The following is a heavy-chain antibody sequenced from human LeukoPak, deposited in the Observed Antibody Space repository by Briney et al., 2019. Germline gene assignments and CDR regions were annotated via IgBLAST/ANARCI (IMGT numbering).Heavy chain of an antibody. Sequence: GGSLRLSCAASGFTFSSYGMHWVRQAPGKGLEWVAVISYDGSNKYYADSVKGRFTISRDSSKNTLYLQMNSLRAEDTAVYYCATDAAAGAFDIWGQGTMVTVSS. J-gene: IGHJ3*02. CDR1: GFTFSSYG. CDR3: ATDAAAGAFDI. CDR2: ISYDGSNK. D-gene: IGHD6-13*01. V-gene: IGHV3-30*03.